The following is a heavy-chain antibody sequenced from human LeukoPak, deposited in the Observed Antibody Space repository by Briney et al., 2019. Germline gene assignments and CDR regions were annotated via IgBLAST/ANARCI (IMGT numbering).Heavy chain of an antibody. CDR2: IKQDGSEK. CDR1: GFTFSSYW. D-gene: IGHD5-18*01. V-gene: IGHV3-7*03. Sequence: GGSLRLSCEVSGFTFSSYWMSWVRQAPGKGLEWVANIKQDGSEKYYVDSVKGRFTISRDNSKNTLYLQMNSLRAEDTAVYYCAKDLANWDTATVPVDYWGQGTLVTVSS. J-gene: IGHJ4*02. CDR3: AKDLANWDTATVPVDY.